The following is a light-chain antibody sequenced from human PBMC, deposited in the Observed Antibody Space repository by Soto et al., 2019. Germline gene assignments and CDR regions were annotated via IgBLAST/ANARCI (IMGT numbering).Light chain of an antibody. CDR1: QDISSW. J-gene: IGKJ1*01. CDR2: AVS. CDR3: QHANSFPQS. Sequence: DIPMTQSPSSVSASVGARVTITCRASQDISSWLAWYQQKPGKAPKLLIYAVSSLQGGAPSRFSGSGTGTDFTLTIICLQPEDFATDYCQHANSFPQSFGQGTMVDI. V-gene: IGKV1-12*01.